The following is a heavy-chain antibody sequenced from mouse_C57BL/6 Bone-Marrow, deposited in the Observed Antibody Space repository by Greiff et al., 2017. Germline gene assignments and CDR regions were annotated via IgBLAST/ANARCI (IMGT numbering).Heavy chain of an antibody. V-gene: IGHV2-2*01. CDR1: GFSFTDYG. D-gene: IGHD2-14*01. CDR3: ARNLEYDDAMDY. CDR2: IWSGGRT. J-gene: IGHJ4*01. Sequence: QVQLQQSGPGLVQPSQSLSLTCTVSGFSFTDYGVHWVRQSPGKGLEWLGVIWSGGRTDYNAAFISRLSISKDNSKSQMFVKMNRLQAEDTAIYYCARNLEYDDAMDYWGQGTSVTVSS.